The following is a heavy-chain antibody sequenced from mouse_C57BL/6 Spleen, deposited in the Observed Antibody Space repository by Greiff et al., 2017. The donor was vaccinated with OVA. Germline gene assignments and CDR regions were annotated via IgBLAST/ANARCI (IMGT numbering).Heavy chain of an antibody. Sequence: VQLQQSGAELARPGASVKLSCKASGYTFTSYGISWVKQRTVQGLEWIGEIYPRSGNTYYNEKFKGKATLTADKSSSTAYMELRSLTSEDSEIYFCARSAYLSYRGQGTLVTVSA. D-gene: IGHD5-5*01. CDR1: GYTFTSYG. J-gene: IGHJ3*01. V-gene: IGHV1-81*01. CDR3: ARSAYLSY. CDR2: IYPRSGNT.